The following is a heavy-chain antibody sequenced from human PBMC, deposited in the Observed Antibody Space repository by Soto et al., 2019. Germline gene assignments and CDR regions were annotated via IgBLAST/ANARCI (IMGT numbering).Heavy chain of an antibody. CDR2: IYHSGST. V-gene: IGHV4-30-2*01. J-gene: IGHJ4*02. Sequence: PSETLSLTCAVSGGSISSGGYSWSWIRQPPGKGLEWIGYIYHSGSTYYNPSLKSRVTISVDRSKNQFSLKLSSVTAADTAVYYCARASDYYDSSGYVLDYWGQGTLVTVS. D-gene: IGHD3-22*01. CDR3: ARASDYYDSSGYVLDY. CDR1: GGSISSGGYS.